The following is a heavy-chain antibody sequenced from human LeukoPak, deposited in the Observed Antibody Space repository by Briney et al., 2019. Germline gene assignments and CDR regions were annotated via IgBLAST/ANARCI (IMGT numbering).Heavy chain of an antibody. V-gene: IGHV1-18*01. D-gene: IGHD6-19*01. CDR2: ISSHNGYT. Sequence: ASVKVSCKXSGYTFISYGISWVRQAPGQGLEWMGWISSHNGYTKYSQKFQGRVTMTTDTSMSTAYMELGSLRSDDTAVYYCARRRAVAGVNWFDPWGQRTLVTVSS. J-gene: IGHJ5*02. CDR3: ARRRAVAGVNWFDP. CDR1: GYTFISYG.